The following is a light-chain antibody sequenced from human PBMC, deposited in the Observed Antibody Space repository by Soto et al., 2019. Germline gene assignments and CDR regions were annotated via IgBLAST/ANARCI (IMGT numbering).Light chain of an antibody. J-gene: IGLJ1*01. Sequence: SALAQPASVSGSPGQSITISCTGSGSDIATFNYVSWYQQYPGTAPKLLIYQVTSRASGVSHRFSGSKSGNTAALTISGLQPEDEAEYYCNSYSSTSFYVFGSETKVTV. CDR2: QVT. CDR3: NSYSSTSFYV. V-gene: IGLV2-14*01. CDR1: GSDIATFNY.